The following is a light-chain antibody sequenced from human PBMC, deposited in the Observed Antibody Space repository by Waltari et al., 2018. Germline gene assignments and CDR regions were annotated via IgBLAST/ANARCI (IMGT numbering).Light chain of an antibody. CDR2: DFT. CDR1: NNDIGYYNF. V-gene: IGLV2-14*01. CDR3: ASYTSTNTVV. Sequence: QYALTQPASVSGSPGQSITISCTGTNNDIGYYNFVSWYQRHPVKAPKLIIFDFTRWSSGVSQRFSGSKSGNTASLTISGLQPEDEADYFCASYTSTNTVVFGGGTRVTVL. J-gene: IGLJ2*01.